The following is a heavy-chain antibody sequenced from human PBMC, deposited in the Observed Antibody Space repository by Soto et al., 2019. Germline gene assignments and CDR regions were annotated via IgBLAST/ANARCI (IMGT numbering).Heavy chain of an antibody. CDR3: ARVRRDVVVVPAAKGFKTEARYYYYYMDV. V-gene: IGHV4-34*01. J-gene: IGHJ6*03. CDR1: GGSFIGYY. CDR2: IYHSGST. Sequence: SETLSLTCAVYGGSFIGYYWSWIRQPPGKGLEWIGEIYHSGSTNSNPSLKSRVTISVDTSKNQFSLKLSSVTAADTAVYYCARVRRDVVVVPAAKGFKTEARYYYYYMDVWGKGTTVTVSS. D-gene: IGHD2-2*01.